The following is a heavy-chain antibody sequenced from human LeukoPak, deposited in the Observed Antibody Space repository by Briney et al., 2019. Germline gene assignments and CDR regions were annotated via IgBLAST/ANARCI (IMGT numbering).Heavy chain of an antibody. J-gene: IGHJ6*03. CDR3: ATYSSSSHYYYYYYHMDV. V-gene: IGHV1-8*01. Sequence: GASVKVSCKASGYTFTSYDINWVRQATGQGLEWMGWMNTNSGNTGYAQKFQGRVTMTRNTSISTAYMELSSLRSEDTAVYYCATYSSSSHYYYYYYHMDVWGKGTTVTVSS. CDR2: MNTNSGNT. CDR1: GYTFTSYD. D-gene: IGHD6-6*01.